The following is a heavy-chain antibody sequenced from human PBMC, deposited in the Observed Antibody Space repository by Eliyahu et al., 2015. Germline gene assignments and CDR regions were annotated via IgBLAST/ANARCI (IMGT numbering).Heavy chain of an antibody. J-gene: IGHJ4*02. CDR2: INHSGST. Sequence: QVQLQQWGAGLLKPSETLSLTCAVYGGSFSGYYWSWIRQPPGKGLEWIGEINHSGSTNYNPSLKSRVTISVDTSKNQFSLKLSSVTAADTAVYYCARRGSGSYRTAYYFDYWGQGTLVTVSS. D-gene: IGHD1-26*01. CDR1: GGSFSGYY. CDR3: ARRGSGSYRTAYYFDY. V-gene: IGHV4-34*01.